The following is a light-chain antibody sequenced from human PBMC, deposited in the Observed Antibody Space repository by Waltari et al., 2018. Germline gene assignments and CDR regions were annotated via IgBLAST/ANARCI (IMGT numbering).Light chain of an antibody. CDR1: QSVSSNY. J-gene: IGKJ2*01. CDR2: GAS. V-gene: IGKV3-20*01. Sequence: EIVLTQSPGTLSFSPGERATLSCRASQSVSSNYLAWYQQKPGQAPKILIFGASSRGIGVPDRFSGSGSGTDFTLTISRLEPEDFAVYYCQQYGGSSYTFGQGTKLEIK. CDR3: QQYGGSSYT.